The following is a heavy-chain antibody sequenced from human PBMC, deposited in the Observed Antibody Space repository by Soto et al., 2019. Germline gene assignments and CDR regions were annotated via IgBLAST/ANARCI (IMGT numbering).Heavy chain of an antibody. CDR3: ARRVSSGYCCVIGAFDI. V-gene: IGHV1-69*12. D-gene: IGHD3-22*01. J-gene: IGHJ3*02. Sequence: QVQLVQSGAEVKKPGSSVKVSCKASGGTFSSYAISWVRQAPGQGLEWMGGIIPIFGTANYAQKFQGRVTITAEESTRTANMEMSRLRSEDTAVYYCARRVSSGYCCVIGAFDIWGQGTMVTVSS. CDR2: IIPIFGTA. CDR1: GGTFSSYA.